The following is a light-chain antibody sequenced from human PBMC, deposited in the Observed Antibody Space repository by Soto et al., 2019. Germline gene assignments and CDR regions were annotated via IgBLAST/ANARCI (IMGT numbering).Light chain of an antibody. Sequence: DIQMTQSPSSLSASVGDRVTITCRASQSISSYLNWYQQKPGKAPKLLIYAASSLQSGVPSRFSGSGSGTDFTLTISNLQPEDFATYYCRLSYSTPVTFGQGTRLEIK. CDR1: QSISSY. CDR3: RLSYSTPVT. V-gene: IGKV1-39*01. J-gene: IGKJ5*01. CDR2: AAS.